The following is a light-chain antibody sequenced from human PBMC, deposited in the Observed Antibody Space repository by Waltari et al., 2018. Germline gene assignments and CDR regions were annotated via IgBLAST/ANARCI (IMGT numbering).Light chain of an antibody. CDR1: SSNIGSNY. CDR2: RNN. J-gene: IGLJ2*01. V-gene: IGLV1-47*01. Sequence: SVLTQPPSASGTPGQRVTISCPGSSSNIGSNYGIWHQQLPGPAPNLLIYRNNQRPSGVPDRFSGSKSGTSASLAISGLRSEDEADYYCAAWDDSLSGVLFGGGTKLTV. CDR3: AAWDDSLSGVL.